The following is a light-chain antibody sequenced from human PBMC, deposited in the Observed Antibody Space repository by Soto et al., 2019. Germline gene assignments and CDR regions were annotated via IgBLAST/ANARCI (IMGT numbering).Light chain of an antibody. CDR1: QSISSS. CDR2: KAS. V-gene: IGKV1-5*03. CDR3: QQYNSFWT. J-gene: IGKJ1*01. Sequence: DIQMTQSPSTLSASVGDRVTITCRASQSISSSLAWYQQKPGKAPKLLIYKASSLESGVPSRFSGSGSGTEFTLTISSVQPDDLATYYCQQYNSFWTFGQGTKVEI.